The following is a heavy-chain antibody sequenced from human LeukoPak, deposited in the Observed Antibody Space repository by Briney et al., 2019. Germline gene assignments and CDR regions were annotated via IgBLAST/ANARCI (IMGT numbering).Heavy chain of an antibody. J-gene: IGHJ3*02. V-gene: IGHV1-2*06. D-gene: IGHD6-19*01. CDR3: ARAAWLDAFDI. CDR1: GYTFTGYY. Sequence: GASVKVSCKASGYTFTGYYMHWVGQAPEQGLEWMGRNNPNSGGTNYAQKFQGRVTMTRDTSISTAYMEVSRLRSDDTAVYYCARAAWLDAFDIWGQGTMVTVSS. CDR2: NNPNSGGT.